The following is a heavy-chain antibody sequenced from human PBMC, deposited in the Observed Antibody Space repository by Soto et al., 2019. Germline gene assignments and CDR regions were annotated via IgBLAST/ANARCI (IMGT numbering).Heavy chain of an antibody. CDR3: ATARITMVRGVIIRSDWFDP. CDR1: GYTLTELS. CDR2: FDPEDGET. V-gene: IGHV1-24*01. Sequence: ASVKVSCKVSGYTLTELSMHWVRQAPGKGLEWMGGFDPEDGETIYAQKFQGRVTMTEDTSTDTAYMELSSLRSEDTAVYYCATARITMVRGVIIRSDWFDPWGQGTLVTVS. J-gene: IGHJ5*02. D-gene: IGHD3-10*01.